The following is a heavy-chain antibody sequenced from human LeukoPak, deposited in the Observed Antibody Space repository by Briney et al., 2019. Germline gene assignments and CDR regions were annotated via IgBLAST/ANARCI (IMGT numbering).Heavy chain of an antibody. CDR1: GFTFSSYS. CDR3: ARDTQVFPYLWPYYYYYMDV. Sequence: GGSLRLSCAASGFTFSSYSMNWVRQAPGKGLEWVSSISSSSSYIYYADSVKGRFTISRDNAKNSLYLQMNSLRAEDTAVYYCARDTQVFPYLWPYYYYYMDVWGKGTTVTVSS. J-gene: IGHJ6*03. V-gene: IGHV3-21*01. D-gene: IGHD3-10*01. CDR2: ISSSSSYI.